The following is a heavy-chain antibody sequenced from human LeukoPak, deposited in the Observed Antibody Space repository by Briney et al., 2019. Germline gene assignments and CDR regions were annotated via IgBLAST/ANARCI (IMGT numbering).Heavy chain of an antibody. D-gene: IGHD3-22*01. CDR1: GGSISSYY. Sequence: KTSETLSLTCTVSGGSISSYYWSWIRQPPGKGLEWIGYIYYSGSTNYNPSLKSRVTISVDTSKNQFSLKLSSVTAADTAVYYCARERHYSDSSGYYSNDAFDIWGQGTMVTVSS. CDR2: IYYSGST. CDR3: ARERHYSDSSGYYSNDAFDI. V-gene: IGHV4-59*01. J-gene: IGHJ3*02.